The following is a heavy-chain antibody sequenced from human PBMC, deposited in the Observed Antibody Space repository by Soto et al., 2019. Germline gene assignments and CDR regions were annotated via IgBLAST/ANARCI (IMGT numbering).Heavy chain of an antibody. J-gene: IGHJ6*02. Sequence: GESLKISCKGSGYSFTSYWIGWVRQMPGKGLEWMGIIYPGDSDTRYSPSFQGQVTISADKSISTAYLQWSSLKASDTAMYYCASSITSGGDYYYYYGMDVWGQGTTVTVSS. CDR2: IYPGDSDT. V-gene: IGHV5-51*01. CDR3: ASSITSGGDYYYYYGMDV. CDR1: GYSFTSYW. D-gene: IGHD2-21*02.